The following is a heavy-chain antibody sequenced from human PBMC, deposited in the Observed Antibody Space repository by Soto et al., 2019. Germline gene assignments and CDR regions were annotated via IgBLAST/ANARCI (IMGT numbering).Heavy chain of an antibody. CDR1: GGSISSGDYY. V-gene: IGHV4-30-4*01. CDR2: ISYSGST. J-gene: IGHJ4*02. CDR3: ARSPYDTFDY. Sequence: QVQLQESGPGLVKPSQTLSLTCSVSGGSISSGDYYWNWIRQSPGKGLEWIGYISYSGSTYYNPSLKSRVTMSADTSKHQFSLKLSSVTGADTAVYYCARSPYDTFDYWGQGTLVTVSS. D-gene: IGHD3-22*01.